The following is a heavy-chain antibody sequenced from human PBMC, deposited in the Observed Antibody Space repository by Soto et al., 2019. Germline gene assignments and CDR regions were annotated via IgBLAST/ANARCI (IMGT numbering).Heavy chain of an antibody. CDR2: LSGGADYT. J-gene: IGHJ4*02. Sequence: GGSLRLSCAASGFTFGSCAMNWVRQAPGKGLEWVSVLSGGADYTCYADSVKGRFTISRDNSKNTVYLQMNSLRAEDAAVYYCAKGRVEGFTFGEPIDYWGQGTLVTVSS. D-gene: IGHD3-16*01. CDR1: GFTFGSCA. CDR3: AKGRVEGFTFGEPIDY. V-gene: IGHV3-23*01.